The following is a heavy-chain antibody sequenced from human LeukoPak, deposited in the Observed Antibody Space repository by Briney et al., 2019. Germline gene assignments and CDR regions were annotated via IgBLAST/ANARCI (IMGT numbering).Heavy chain of an antibody. J-gene: IGHJ3*01. CDR3: ARELGRNALDV. V-gene: IGHV1-2*02. CDR2: ISPDNGGT. CDR1: GYTFSHNH. D-gene: IGHD3-10*01. Sequence: ASVKVSFKASGYTFSHNHMYWIRQAPGQGLECMGWISPDNGGTNYAQKFQGRITMTGDTSISTGYMELSSLTSDDTAIYFCARELGRNALDVWGQGTLVTVSS.